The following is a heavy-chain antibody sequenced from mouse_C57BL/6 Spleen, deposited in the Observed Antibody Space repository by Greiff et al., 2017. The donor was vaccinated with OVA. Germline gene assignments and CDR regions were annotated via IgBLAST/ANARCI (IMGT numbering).Heavy chain of an antibody. CDR2: ISSGSSTI. J-gene: IGHJ4*01. CDR3: ARERVVTHYDAMDY. Sequence: DVHLVESGGGLVKPGGSLKLSCAASGFTFSDSGMHWVRQAPEKGLEWVAYISSGSSTIYYADTVKGRFTISRDNAKNTLFLQMTSLRSEDTAMYYCARERVVTHYDAMDYWGQGTSVTVSS. V-gene: IGHV5-17*01. CDR1: GFTFSDSG. D-gene: IGHD1-1*01.